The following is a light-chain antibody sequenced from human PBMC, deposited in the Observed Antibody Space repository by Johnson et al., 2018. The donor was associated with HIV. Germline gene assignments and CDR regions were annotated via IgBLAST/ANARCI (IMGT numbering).Light chain of an antibody. CDR1: SSNIGNNY. J-gene: IGLJ1*01. CDR3: GTWDSSLSAYV. V-gene: IGLV1-51*02. Sequence: QSVLTQPPSVSAAPGQKVTISCSGSSSNIGNNYVSWYQQLPGKAPKLLIYENNKRPSGIPDRFSASQSGPSATLGTSGLPTGTEADYYCGTWDSSLSAYVFGTGTKVTVL. CDR2: ENN.